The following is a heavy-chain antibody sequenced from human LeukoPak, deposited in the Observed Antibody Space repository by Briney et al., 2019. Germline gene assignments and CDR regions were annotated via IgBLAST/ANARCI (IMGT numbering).Heavy chain of an antibody. CDR3: ARVTKYYDILTGYAFDI. Sequence: ASVKVSCKASGYTFTGYYMHWVRQAPGQGLEWMGWINPNSGGTNYAQKFQGRVTMTRDTSISTAYMELSRLRSDDTAVYYCARVTKYYDILTGYAFDIWGQGTMVTVSS. V-gene: IGHV1-2*02. CDR2: INPNSGGT. D-gene: IGHD3-9*01. CDR1: GYTFTGYY. J-gene: IGHJ3*02.